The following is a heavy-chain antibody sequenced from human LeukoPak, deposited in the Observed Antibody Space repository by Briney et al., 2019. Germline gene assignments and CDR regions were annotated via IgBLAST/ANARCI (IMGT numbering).Heavy chain of an antibody. CDR2: INPSGGST. CDR1: GGTFSSYA. CDR3: ARAASKLNLGDYFDY. Sequence: ASVKVSCKASGGTFSSYAISWVRQAPGQGLEWMGIINPSGGSTSYAQKFQGRVTMTRDTSTSTVYMELSSLRSEDTAVYYCARAASKLNLGDYFDYWGQGTLVTVSS. D-gene: IGHD3-16*01. V-gene: IGHV1-46*01. J-gene: IGHJ4*02.